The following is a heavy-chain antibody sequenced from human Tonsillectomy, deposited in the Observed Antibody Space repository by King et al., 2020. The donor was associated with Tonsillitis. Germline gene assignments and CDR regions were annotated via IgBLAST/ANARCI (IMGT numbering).Heavy chain of an antibody. CDR3: TRSHAGSNCLDP. CDR2: IDWAEEK. J-gene: IGHJ5*02. V-gene: IGHV2-70*04. Sequence: VTLKESGPALVKPTQTLTLTCTFSGVSLSTDEMRVSWVRQPPGKALEWLARIDWAEEKFYSTSLKTRLTISRDTSKNQVVLRMTTMDPGDTATYYCTRSHAGSNCLDPWGRGTLVTVSS. CDR1: GVSLSTDEMR.